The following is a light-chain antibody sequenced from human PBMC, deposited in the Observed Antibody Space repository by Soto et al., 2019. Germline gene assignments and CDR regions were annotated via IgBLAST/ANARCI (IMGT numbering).Light chain of an antibody. CDR1: SSDVGSHNH. CDR3: CSYGGSRAV. V-gene: IGLV2-23*02. CDR2: EVS. Sequence: QSALTQPASVSGSPGQSITISCTGTSSDVGSHNHVSWYQQHPGQAPKLMIYEVSMRPLVVSTRFSASKSGNTASLPISALQAEDAADSHCCSYGGSRAVFGGGTQLTVL. J-gene: IGLJ7*01.